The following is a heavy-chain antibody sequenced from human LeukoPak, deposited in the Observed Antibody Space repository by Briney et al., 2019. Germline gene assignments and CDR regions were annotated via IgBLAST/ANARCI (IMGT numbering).Heavy chain of an antibody. D-gene: IGHD3-10*01. V-gene: IGHV4-34*01. Sequence: SETLSLTCAVYGGSFSGYYWSWIRQPPGKGLEWIGEINHSGSTNYNPSLKSRVTISVDTSKNQFSLKLSSVTAADTAVYYCAIMVRGSIDYWGQGTLVTVSS. CDR1: GGSFSGYY. CDR2: INHSGST. J-gene: IGHJ4*02. CDR3: AIMVRGSIDY.